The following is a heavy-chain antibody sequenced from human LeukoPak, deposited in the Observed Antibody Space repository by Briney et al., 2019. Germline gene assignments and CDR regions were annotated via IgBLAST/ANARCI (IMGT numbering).Heavy chain of an antibody. CDR3: ASRGGGSSSSDFDY. V-gene: IGHV1-24*01. D-gene: IGHD6-6*01. J-gene: IGHJ4*02. CDR2: FDPEDGET. Sequence: ASVKVSCKVSGYTLTELSMHWVRQAPGKGLEWMGGFDPEDGETIYAQKFQGRVTMTEDTSTDTAYMELSSLRSEDTAVYYCASRGGGSSSSDFDYWGQGTLVTVSS. CDR1: GYTLTELS.